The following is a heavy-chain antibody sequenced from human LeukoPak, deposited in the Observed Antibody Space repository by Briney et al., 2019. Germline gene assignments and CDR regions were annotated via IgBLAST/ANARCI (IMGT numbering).Heavy chain of an antibody. CDR1: GFTFSNYG. J-gene: IGHJ6*03. CDR3: AKNSISTSSIYYYYMDV. V-gene: IGHV3-23*01. D-gene: IGHD3-9*01. Sequence: QSGGSLRLSCAGSGFTFSNYGMSWVRQAPGKGPEWVSSSSADGAATYYADSVKGRFTISRDDSKSTLYMEMNSLRAEDTAVYFCAKNSISTSSIYYYYMDVWGKGTTVTVSS. CDR2: SSADGAAT.